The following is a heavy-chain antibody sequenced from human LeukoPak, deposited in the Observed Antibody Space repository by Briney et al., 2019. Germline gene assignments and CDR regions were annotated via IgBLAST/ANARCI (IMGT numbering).Heavy chain of an antibody. J-gene: IGHJ4*02. V-gene: IGHV4-38-2*02. D-gene: IGHD3-22*01. Sequence: SETLSLTCTVSGYSISSGYYWGWIRQPPGKGLEWIGSIYHSGSTYYNPSHKSRVTISVDTSKNQFSLKLNSVTAADTAVYYCARAAIYYDSSGYYYWGQGTLVTVSS. CDR3: ARAAIYYDSSGYYY. CDR2: IYHSGST. CDR1: GYSISSGYY.